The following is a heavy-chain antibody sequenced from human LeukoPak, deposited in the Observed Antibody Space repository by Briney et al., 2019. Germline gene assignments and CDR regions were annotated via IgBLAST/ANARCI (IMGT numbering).Heavy chain of an antibody. CDR2: ISSSSSYI. D-gene: IGHD3-3*01. V-gene: IGHV3-21*01. J-gene: IGHJ4*02. Sequence: GGSLRLSCAASGFTFSSYSMNWVRQAPGKGLEWGSSISSSSSYIYYADSVKGRFTISRDNAKNSLYLQMNSLRAEDTAVYYCARDRYYGDYLDYWGQGTLATVSS. CDR3: ARDRYYGDYLDY. CDR1: GFTFSSYS.